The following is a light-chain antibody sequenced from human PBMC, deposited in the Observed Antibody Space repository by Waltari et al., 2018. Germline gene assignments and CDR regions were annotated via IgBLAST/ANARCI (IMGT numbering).Light chain of an antibody. CDR3: QTLNSYAIN. V-gene: IGKV1-9*01. J-gene: IGKJ5*01. CDR2: AAS. CDR1: QGISSY. Sequence: DIQLTQSPSFLSASVGDRVTSTYRPSQGISSYLAWYQQKPGNAPKLLIYAASTLQSGVPSRFRGSGLDTDFTLTFSSLQPEDFATYCGQTLNSYAINFGHGTPLASK.